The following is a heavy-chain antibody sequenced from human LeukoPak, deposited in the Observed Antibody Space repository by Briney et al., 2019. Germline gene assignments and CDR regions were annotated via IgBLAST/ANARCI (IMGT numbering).Heavy chain of an antibody. CDR1: LGSISSSDYY. V-gene: IGHV4-39*07. D-gene: IGHD3-22*01. J-gene: IGHJ4*02. CDR2: MFYNGAT. Sequence: SETLPLTCTVSLGSISSSDYYWGWIRQSPGKGREWIGTMFYNGATKSNPSLSSRVTMSIDTSKNQFSLKLRSVTAADTAVYYCAREAPSSLLVVDSGDFWGQGTLVTVSS. CDR3: AREAPSSLLVVDSGDF.